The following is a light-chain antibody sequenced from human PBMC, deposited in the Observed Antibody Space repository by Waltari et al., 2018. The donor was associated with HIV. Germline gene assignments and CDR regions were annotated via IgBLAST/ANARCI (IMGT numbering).Light chain of an antibody. CDR1: QIVSIN. Sequence: EVLMTQSPGILSGSPGERVTLSCRASQIVSINVSWYQQKPGQAPMLLVYGASTRAIGIPARFSGSGSGTEFTLTISSLMSEDFAVYYCHQYNYWPDAFGQGTRVEIK. CDR2: GAS. J-gene: IGKJ2*01. CDR3: HQYNYWPDA. V-gene: IGKV3-15*01.